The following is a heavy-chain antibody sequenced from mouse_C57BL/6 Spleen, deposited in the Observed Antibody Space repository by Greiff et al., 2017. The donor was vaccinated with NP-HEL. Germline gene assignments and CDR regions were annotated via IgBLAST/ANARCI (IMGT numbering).Heavy chain of an antibody. CDR2: IYPGDGDT. Sequence: VQLQQSGPELVKPGASVKISCKASGYAFSSSWMNWVKQRPGKGLEWIGRIYPGDGDTNYNGKFKGKATLTADKSSSTAYMQLSSLTSEDSAVYFCARPGDYDGYAMDYWGQGTSVTVSS. J-gene: IGHJ4*01. CDR1: GYAFSSSW. CDR3: ARPGDYDGYAMDY. D-gene: IGHD2-4*01. V-gene: IGHV1-82*01.